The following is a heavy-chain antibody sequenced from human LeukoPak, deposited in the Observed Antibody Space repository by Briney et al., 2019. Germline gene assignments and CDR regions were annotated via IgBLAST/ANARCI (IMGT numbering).Heavy chain of an antibody. J-gene: IGHJ4*02. Sequence: PGGSLRLSCAASGFTFSSYDMHWVRQAPGKGLEWVAVISYDGSNKYYADSVKGRFTISRDNSKNTLYLQMNSLRAEDTAVYYCAREYNWNVDYWGQGTLVTVSS. CDR3: AREYNWNVDY. CDR1: GFTFSSYD. D-gene: IGHD1-20*01. CDR2: ISYDGSNK. V-gene: IGHV3-30-3*01.